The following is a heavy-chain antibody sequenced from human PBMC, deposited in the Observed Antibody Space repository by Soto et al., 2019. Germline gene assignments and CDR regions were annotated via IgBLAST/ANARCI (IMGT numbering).Heavy chain of an antibody. CDR1: GYTFTSYG. CDR2: ISAYNGNT. Sequence: QVQLVQSGAEVKKPGASVKVSCKASGYTFTSYGISWVRQAPGQGLEWMGWISAYNGNTNYAQKLQGRVTMTTDTSTSTAYMELRSLRSDDTAVYYCARDRVLLWFGELRTIDYWGQGTLVTVSS. J-gene: IGHJ4*02. D-gene: IGHD3-10*01. V-gene: IGHV1-18*01. CDR3: ARDRVLLWFGELRTIDY.